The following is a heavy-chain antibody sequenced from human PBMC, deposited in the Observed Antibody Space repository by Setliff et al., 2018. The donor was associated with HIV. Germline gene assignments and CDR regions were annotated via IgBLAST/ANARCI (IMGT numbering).Heavy chain of an antibody. CDR3: AREGSSGYTGWFDS. CDR2: IDSSSETK. V-gene: IGHV3-48*03. CDR1: GFTFSRFD. J-gene: IGHJ5*01. D-gene: IGHD3-22*01. Sequence: GGSLRLSCAAPGFTFSRFDMNWVRQVPGKGLEWVAYIDSSSETKYYADSVKGRFSISRDNARNSLFLQMNNLRVEDTAVYYCAREGSSGYTGWFDSWGQGTLVTVSS.